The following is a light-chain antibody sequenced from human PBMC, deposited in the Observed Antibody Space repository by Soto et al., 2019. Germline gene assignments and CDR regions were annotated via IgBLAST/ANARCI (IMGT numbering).Light chain of an antibody. CDR2: GAS. J-gene: IGKJ2*01. CDR1: QSVSSSY. CDR3: QQYGSSPYT. V-gene: IGKV3-20*01. Sequence: EIVLTQSPGTLSSSPGERATLSCRASQSVSSSYLAWYQQKPGQAPRLLIYGASSRATGIPDRFSGSGSGTDFTLTISRLEPEDFAVYYFQQYGSSPYTFGQGTKLEIK.